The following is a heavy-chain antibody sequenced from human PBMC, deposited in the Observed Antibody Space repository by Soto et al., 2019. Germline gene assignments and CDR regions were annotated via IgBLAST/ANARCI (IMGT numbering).Heavy chain of an antibody. CDR2: ISGSGGST. J-gene: IGHJ4*02. Sequence: EGQMLESGGGLVQPGGSLRLSCAASGFTFSSYALTWVRQTAGKGLEWVSSISGSGGSTYYADSVKGRFTISRDNSKNTLSLQMNSLRAEDSAVYYCAKGLGHCSGASCSLYHFAYWGQSTLVTVSS. D-gene: IGHD2-15*01. CDR3: AKGLGHCSGASCSLYHFAY. V-gene: IGHV3-23*01. CDR1: GFTFSSYA.